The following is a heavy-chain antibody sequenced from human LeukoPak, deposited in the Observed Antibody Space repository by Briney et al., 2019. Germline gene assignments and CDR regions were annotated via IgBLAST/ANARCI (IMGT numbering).Heavy chain of an antibody. Sequence: GGSLRLSCVASAFTFRTYSMHWVRQAPGKGLGWVSSISGSTSYVYYADSVRGRFTISRDNAKNSLYLQMNSLRAEDTAVYYCARGSDFVWGSYRPYFDYWGQGTLVTVSS. CDR3: ARGSDFVWGSYRPYFDY. CDR1: AFTFRTYS. CDR2: ISGSTSYV. D-gene: IGHD3-16*02. V-gene: IGHV3-21*01. J-gene: IGHJ4*02.